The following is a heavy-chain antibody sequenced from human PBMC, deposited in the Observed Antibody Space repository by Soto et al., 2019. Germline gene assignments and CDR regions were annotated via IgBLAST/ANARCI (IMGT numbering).Heavy chain of an antibody. CDR3: VSDRGYGHASVPYS. V-gene: IGHV3-30*03. D-gene: IGHD5-18*01. CDR2: ISYDGSLQ. Sequence: QAQLVESGGGVVQPGRSLILSCAASGFAFSSYGMHWVRQAPGTGLEWVAVISYDGSLQHYADSVKGRFTISRDNSKNMVLLQMSSLIAEDTAVYYCVSDRGYGHASVPYSWGQGTLVSVSS. CDR1: GFAFSSYG. J-gene: IGHJ4*02.